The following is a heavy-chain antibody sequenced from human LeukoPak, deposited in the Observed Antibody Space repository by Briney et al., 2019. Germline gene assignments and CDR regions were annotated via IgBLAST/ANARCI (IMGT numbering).Heavy chain of an antibody. D-gene: IGHD3-3*01. CDR1: GGSVHTSSYY. Sequence: SETLSLTCTVSGGSVHTSSYYWAWIRQPPGKALEWIGTIYYTGSTYYNPSLRSRVALSIDTSKKQFSLNLSSVTAADTAVYYCARQYSFFGVLKPVHCDSWGQGTLVTVSS. CDR2: IYYTGST. J-gene: IGHJ4*02. V-gene: IGHV4-39*01. CDR3: ARQYSFFGVLKPVHCDS.